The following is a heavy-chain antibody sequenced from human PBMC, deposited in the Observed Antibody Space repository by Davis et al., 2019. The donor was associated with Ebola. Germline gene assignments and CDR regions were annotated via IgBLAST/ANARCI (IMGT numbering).Heavy chain of an antibody. CDR2: ISAYNGNT. D-gene: IGHD2-2*01. J-gene: IGHJ6*02. CDR1: GYTFTSYG. Sequence: ASVPVSCMASGYTFTSYGISWVRQAPGQGLAWMGWISAYNGNTNYAQKLQGRVTMTTDTSTSTAYMELRSLRSDDTAVYYCARVCCSSTSCWCYYYYGMDVWGQGTTVTVSS. CDR3: ARVCCSSTSCWCYYYYGMDV. V-gene: IGHV1-18*01.